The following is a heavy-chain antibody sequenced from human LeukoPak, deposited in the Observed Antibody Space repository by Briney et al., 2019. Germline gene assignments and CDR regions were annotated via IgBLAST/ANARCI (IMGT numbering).Heavy chain of an antibody. CDR3: ARARAVGLGDWFDP. CDR1: GYTSTSYY. D-gene: IGHD6-19*01. Sequence: ASVKVSCKASGYTSTSYYMHWVRQAPGQGLEWMGIINPSGGSTNYAQKFQGRLTMTRDTSTSTVYMELSSLRSEDTAVYYCARARAVGLGDWFDPWGQGTLVTVSS. J-gene: IGHJ5*02. V-gene: IGHV1-46*01. CDR2: INPSGGST.